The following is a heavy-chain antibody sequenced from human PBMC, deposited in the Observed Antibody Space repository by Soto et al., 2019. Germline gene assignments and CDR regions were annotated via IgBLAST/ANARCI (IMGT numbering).Heavy chain of an antibody. CDR2: INHSGST. D-gene: IGHD2-21*02. CDR1: GGSFSGYY. Sequence: PSETLSLTCAVYGGSFSGYYWSWIRQPPGKGLEWIGEINHSGSTNYNPSLKSRVAISVDTSKNQFSLKLSSVTAADTAVHYCARGDPLRAVVTAIPTVKYFQHWGQGTLVTVSS. CDR3: ARGDPLRAVVTAIPTVKYFQH. J-gene: IGHJ1*01. V-gene: IGHV4-34*01.